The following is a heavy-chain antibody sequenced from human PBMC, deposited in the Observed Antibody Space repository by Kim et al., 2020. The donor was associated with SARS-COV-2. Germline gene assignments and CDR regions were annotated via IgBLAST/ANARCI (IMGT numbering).Heavy chain of an antibody. V-gene: IGHV4-39*01. CDR3: ASDDSSSWYNTFDC. Sequence: SETLSLTCTVSGGSISSRSYYWGWIRQPPGKGLEWIGSISYRVNTYYNPSLKSRVTISVDASKNQFSLKLSSVTAADTGVYYCASDDSSSWYNTFDCWG. D-gene: IGHD6-13*01. CDR2: ISYRVNT. J-gene: IGHJ4*01. CDR1: GGSISSRSYY.